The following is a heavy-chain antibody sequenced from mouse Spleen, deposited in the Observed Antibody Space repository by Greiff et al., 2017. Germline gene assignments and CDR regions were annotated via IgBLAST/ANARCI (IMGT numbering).Heavy chain of an antibody. V-gene: IGHV14-4*01. D-gene: IGHD2-4*01. CDR3: TTLIYYDYDGPFAY. CDR2: IDPENGDT. J-gene: IGHJ3*01. CDR1: GFNIKDDY. Sequence: VQLKQSGAELVRPGASVKLSCTASGFNIKDDYMHWVKQRPEQGLEWIGWIDPENGDTEYASKFQGKATITADTSSNTAYLQLSSLTSEDTAVYYCTTLIYYDYDGPFAYWGQGTLVTVSA.